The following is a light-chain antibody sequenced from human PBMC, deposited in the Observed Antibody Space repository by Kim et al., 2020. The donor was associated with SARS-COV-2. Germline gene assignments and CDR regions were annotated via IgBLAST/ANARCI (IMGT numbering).Light chain of an antibody. CDR1: QSVSSY. J-gene: IGKJ1*01. CDR3: QQYNNWPPWT. V-gene: IGKV3-15*01. Sequence: EIVMTQSPATLSVSPGETATLSCRASQSVSSYLAWYQQKPGQAPRLLIYDASTRATGIPPRFSGSGSGREFTLTISSLQSEDFAVYYCQQYNNWPPWTFGQGTKVEIK. CDR2: DAS.